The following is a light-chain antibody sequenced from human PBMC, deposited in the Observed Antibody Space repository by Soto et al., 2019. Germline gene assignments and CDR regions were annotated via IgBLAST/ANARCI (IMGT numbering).Light chain of an antibody. CDR3: QQYRNSPMT. CDR1: QSISSSY. J-gene: IGKJ1*01. CDR2: GAS. V-gene: IGKV3-20*01. Sequence: EIVLTQSPGTLSLSPGERATLSCRASQSISSSYLAWYQQKPGQAPRLLIYGASSRATGIPDRFSGSGSGTDFTLTNSRLEPEDCAVSYCQQYRNSPMTFGHGTKVEIK.